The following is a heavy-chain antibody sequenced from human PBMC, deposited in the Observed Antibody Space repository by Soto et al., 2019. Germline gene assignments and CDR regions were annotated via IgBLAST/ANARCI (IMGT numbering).Heavy chain of an antibody. Sequence: SETLSLTCTVSGVSISSYYWSWIRQPPGKGLEWIGYIYYSGSTNYNPSLKSRVTISVDTSKNQFSLKLSSVTAADTAVYYCARLRDVVVPAAGYYYYYYMDVWGKGTTVTVSS. CDR1: GVSISSYY. CDR2: IYYSGST. CDR3: ARLRDVVVPAAGYYYYYYMDV. V-gene: IGHV4-59*01. D-gene: IGHD2-2*01. J-gene: IGHJ6*03.